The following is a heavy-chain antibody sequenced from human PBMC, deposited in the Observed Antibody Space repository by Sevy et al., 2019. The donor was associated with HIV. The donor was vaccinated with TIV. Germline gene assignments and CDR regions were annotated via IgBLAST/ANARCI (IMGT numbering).Heavy chain of an antibody. Sequence: GGSLRLSCTGSGFTFGDYAMSWFRQAPGMGLEWVGFIRSKDYGGATEYAASVKDRFTISRDDSKSIADLQMNSLKTEDTAVYYCTRGYYYDSRGYSDYWGQGTLVTVSS. J-gene: IGHJ4*02. CDR2: IRSKDYGGAT. CDR3: TRGYYYDSRGYSDY. CDR1: GFTFGDYA. V-gene: IGHV3-49*03. D-gene: IGHD3-22*01.